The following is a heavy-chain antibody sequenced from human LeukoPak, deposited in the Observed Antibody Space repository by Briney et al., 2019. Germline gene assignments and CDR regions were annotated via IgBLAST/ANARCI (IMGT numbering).Heavy chain of an antibody. CDR3: AKDSTSLLFEY. J-gene: IGHJ4*02. V-gene: IGHV3-21*04. Sequence: GGSLRLSCAASGFTFSSYSMNWVRQAPGKGLEWVSSISSSSSYIYYADSVKGRFTISRDNSKNTLYLQMNSLRAEDTAVYYCAKDSTSLLFEYWGQGTLVTVSS. CDR1: GFTFSSYS. CDR2: ISSSSSYI. D-gene: IGHD3-10*01.